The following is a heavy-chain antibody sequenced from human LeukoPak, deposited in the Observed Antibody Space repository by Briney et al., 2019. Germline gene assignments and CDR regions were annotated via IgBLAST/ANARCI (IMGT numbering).Heavy chain of an antibody. CDR2: IYTSGST. Sequence: SETLSLTCTVSGGSISSGSYYWSWIRQPAGKGLEWIGRIYTSGSTNYNPSLKSRVTISVDTSKNQFSLKLSSVTAADTAVYYCARDHSITQFDYWGQGTLVTDSS. D-gene: IGHD2-15*01. CDR3: ARDHSITQFDY. CDR1: GGSISSGSYY. J-gene: IGHJ4*02. V-gene: IGHV4-61*02.